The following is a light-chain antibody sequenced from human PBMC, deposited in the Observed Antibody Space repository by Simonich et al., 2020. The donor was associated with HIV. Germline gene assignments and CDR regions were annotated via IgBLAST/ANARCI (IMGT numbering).Light chain of an antibody. CDR1: SGSVATSSY. V-gene: IGLV8-61*01. Sequence: QTVVTQKPSFSVSPGGTVILTCGLGSGSVATSSYVSWYLQTPGQAPRTLIHSTITRSSGVPDRFSCSILGNKAALTITGAQADDESDYYCVLYMGSGIWVFGGGTKLTVL. J-gene: IGLJ3*02. CDR2: STI. CDR3: VLYMGSGIWV.